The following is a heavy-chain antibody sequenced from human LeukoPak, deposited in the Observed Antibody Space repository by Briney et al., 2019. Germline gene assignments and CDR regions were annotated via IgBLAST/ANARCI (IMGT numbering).Heavy chain of an antibody. CDR2: INPNSGGT. V-gene: IGHV1-2*02. CDR3: ARNGAGFLNSKDY. Sequence: ASVKVSCKASGYTFTGYYMHWVRQAPGQGLEWMGWINPNSGGTNYAQKFQGRVTMTRDTSISTAYMELSRLRSGDTAVYYCARNGAGFLNSKDYWGQGTLVTVSS. CDR1: GYTFTGYY. D-gene: IGHD1-1*01. J-gene: IGHJ4*02.